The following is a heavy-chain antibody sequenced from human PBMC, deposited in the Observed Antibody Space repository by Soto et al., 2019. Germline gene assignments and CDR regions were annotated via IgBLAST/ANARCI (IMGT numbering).Heavy chain of an antibody. Sequence: EVQLLDSGGGLVQPGGSLRLSCAASGFTFISYAMSWVRQAPGQGLEWVSAISGSGGSTYYAGSVKGRCTISRDNSKKTLYVQMISLRAADTAVYYCAKAGGYCSSTSCYGRVYYWGQGTLVSVSS. CDR3: AKAGGYCSSTSCYGRVYY. J-gene: IGHJ4*02. CDR2: ISGSGGST. D-gene: IGHD2-2*03. CDR1: GFTFISYA. V-gene: IGHV3-23*01.